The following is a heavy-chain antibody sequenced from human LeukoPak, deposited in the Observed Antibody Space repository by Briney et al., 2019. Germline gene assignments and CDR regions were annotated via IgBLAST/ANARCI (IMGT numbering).Heavy chain of an antibody. CDR2: INIDERIT. CDR1: GFSFSTQR. Sequence: GGSLRLSCAASGFSFSTQRMHWVRQAPGKGLVWVSYINIDERITGYADSVKGRFTISRDNAKNTLYLQMNSLRVEDTAIYYCARDRYVGATTAGDSDSWGQGTLVTVSS. D-gene: IGHD1-26*01. CDR3: ARDRYVGATTAGDSDS. V-gene: IGHV3-74*01. J-gene: IGHJ4*02.